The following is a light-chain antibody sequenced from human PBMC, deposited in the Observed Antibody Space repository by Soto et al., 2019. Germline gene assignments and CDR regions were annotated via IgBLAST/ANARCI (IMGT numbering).Light chain of an antibody. CDR2: AAS. Sequence: DIQMTQSPSSVSASVGDRVTITCRASQDISRWLAWYQQKPGKAPNLLIYAASSLQSGVPSRFSGSGSGTDFTLTISSLQPEDFANYYCEQGNSFPWTFGQGTKVEIK. CDR3: EQGNSFPWT. CDR1: QDISRW. V-gene: IGKV1-12*01. J-gene: IGKJ1*01.